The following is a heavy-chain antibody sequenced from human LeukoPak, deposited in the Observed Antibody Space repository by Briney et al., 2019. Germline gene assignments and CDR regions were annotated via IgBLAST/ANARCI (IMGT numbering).Heavy chain of an antibody. CDR1: GFTFNNYG. Sequence: PGGSLRLSCAASGFTFNNYGMHWVRQAPGKGLEWVANIKQDGSEKYYVDSVKGRFTISRDNAKNSLYLQMNSLRAEDTAVYYCARDMGPKIAAAGETFDYWGQGTLVTVSS. D-gene: IGHD6-13*01. V-gene: IGHV3-7*01. CDR3: ARDMGPKIAAAGETFDY. J-gene: IGHJ4*02. CDR2: IKQDGSEK.